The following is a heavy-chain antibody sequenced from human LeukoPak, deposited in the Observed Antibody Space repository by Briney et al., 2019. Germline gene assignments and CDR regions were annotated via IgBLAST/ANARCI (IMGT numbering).Heavy chain of an antibody. Sequence: GGSLRLSCAASGFTFSSYAMHWVRQAPGKGLEWVAVISYDGSNKYYADSVKGRFTISRDNSKNTLYLQMNSLRAEDTAVYYCAKDKGRYYYDSSTTDYWGQGTLVTVSS. CDR2: ISYDGSNK. J-gene: IGHJ4*02. CDR3: AKDKGRYYYDSSTTDY. CDR1: GFTFSSYA. D-gene: IGHD3-22*01. V-gene: IGHV3-30-3*01.